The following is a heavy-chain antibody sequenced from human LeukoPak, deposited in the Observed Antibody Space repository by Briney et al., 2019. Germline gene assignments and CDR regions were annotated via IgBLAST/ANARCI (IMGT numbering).Heavy chain of an antibody. Sequence: GASVKVSCKASGYTFTSYDINWVRQATGQGLEWMGWMNPNSGATGYAQQFQGRLTMTRNTSTSTAYMELSSLRSEDTAVYYYARDYYGSGSSRGYWGPGTLVTVSS. D-gene: IGHD3-10*01. CDR3: ARDYYGSGSSRGY. CDR1: GYTFTSYD. V-gene: IGHV1-8*01. CDR2: MNPNSGAT. J-gene: IGHJ4*02.